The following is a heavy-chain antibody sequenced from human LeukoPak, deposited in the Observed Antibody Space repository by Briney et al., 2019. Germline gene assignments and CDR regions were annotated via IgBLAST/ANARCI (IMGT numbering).Heavy chain of an antibody. V-gene: IGHV4-39*01. CDR1: GGSISSSSYY. J-gene: IGHJ4*02. CDR2: IYYSGST. D-gene: IGHD5-12*01. Sequence: SETLSLTCTVSGGSISSSSYYWGWNRQPPGKGLEWIGSIYYSGSTYYNPSLKSRVTISVDTSKNQFSLKLSSVTAADTAVYYCARGTRWLRFPHYWGQGTLVTVSS. CDR3: ARGTRWLRFPHY.